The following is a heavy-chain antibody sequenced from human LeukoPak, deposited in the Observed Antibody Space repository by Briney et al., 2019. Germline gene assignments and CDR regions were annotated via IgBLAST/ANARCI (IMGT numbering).Heavy chain of an antibody. V-gene: IGHV3-30*18. CDR3: AKAHTTENWVFFDY. Sequence: GGSLRLSCAASGFIFSSYGMHWVRQAPGKGLEWVAVISYDGSNKYYADSVKGRFTISRDNSKNTLYLQMNSLRAEDTAVYFCAKAHTTENWVFFDYWGQGTLVAVSS. CDR2: ISYDGSNK. J-gene: IGHJ4*02. D-gene: IGHD7-27*01. CDR1: GFIFSSYG.